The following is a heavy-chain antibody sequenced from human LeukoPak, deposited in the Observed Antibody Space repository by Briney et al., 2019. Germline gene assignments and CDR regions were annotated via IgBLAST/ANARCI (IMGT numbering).Heavy chain of an antibody. Sequence: PGGSLRLSCAASGFTFSSYGMHWVRQAPGKGLEWVAVIWYDGSNKYYADSVKGRFTISRDNSKNTLYLQMNSPRTEDTAVYYCTRDANWGFDAFDIWGQGTMVTVSS. J-gene: IGHJ3*02. D-gene: IGHD7-27*01. V-gene: IGHV3-33*01. CDR1: GFTFSSYG. CDR2: IWYDGSNK. CDR3: TRDANWGFDAFDI.